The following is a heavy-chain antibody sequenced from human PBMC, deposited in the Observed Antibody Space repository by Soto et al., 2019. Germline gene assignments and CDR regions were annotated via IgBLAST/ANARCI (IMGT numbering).Heavy chain of an antibody. Sequence: EVQLVESGGGLVKPGGSLRLSCAASGFTFSSYSMNWVRQAPGKGLEWVSSISSSTSYIYYADSVKGRFTISRDNAKNSLYLQMNSLRAEDTVVYYCSRDTAGGVRWGLFDYWGQGTLVTVSS. V-gene: IGHV3-21*01. CDR1: GFTFSSYS. CDR2: ISSSTSYI. J-gene: IGHJ4*02. D-gene: IGHD4-17*01. CDR3: SRDTAGGVRWGLFDY.